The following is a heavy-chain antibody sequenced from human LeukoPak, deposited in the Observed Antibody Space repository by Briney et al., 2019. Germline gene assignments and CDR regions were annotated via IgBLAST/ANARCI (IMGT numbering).Heavy chain of an antibody. CDR2: IYYSGNT. D-gene: IGHD6-19*01. CDR1: GVSISSSNSY. J-gene: IGHJ4*02. CDR3: AKSPPRFGSGWYEKFEKVSYFFDY. Sequence: SETLSLTCTVSGVSISSSNSYWGWIRQPPGKGLEWIGSIYYSGNTYYNASLKSQVSISIDTSENQFSLRLTSVTAADTAVYYCAKSPPRFGSGWYEKFEKVSYFFDYWGQGTLITVSS. V-gene: IGHV4-39*01.